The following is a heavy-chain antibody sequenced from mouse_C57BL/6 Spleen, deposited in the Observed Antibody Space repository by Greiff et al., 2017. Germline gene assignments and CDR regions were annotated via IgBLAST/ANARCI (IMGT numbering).Heavy chain of an antibody. CDR3: ARSDYYGSSYNAMDY. D-gene: IGHD1-1*01. V-gene: IGHV1-82*01. CDR1: GYAFSSSW. J-gene: IGHJ4*01. Sequence: QVQLQQSGPELVKPGASVKISCKASGYAFSSSWMNWVKQRPGKGLEWIGRIYPGDGDTNYNGKFKGKATLTADKSSSTAYMQLSSLPSEDSAVYFCARSDYYGSSYNAMDYWGQGTSVTVSS. CDR2: IYPGDGDT.